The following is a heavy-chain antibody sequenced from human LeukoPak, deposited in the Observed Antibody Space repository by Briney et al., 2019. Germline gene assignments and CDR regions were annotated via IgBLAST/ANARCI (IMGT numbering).Heavy chain of an antibody. Sequence: SETLSLTCTVSGGSISSGGYYWSWIRQHPGKGLEWIGYIYYSGSTYYNPSLKSRVTISVDTSKNQFSLKLSSVTAADTAVYYCARGEDYVWGSQGSYYFDYWGQGTLVTVSS. CDR3: ARGEDYVWGSQGSYYFDY. J-gene: IGHJ4*02. CDR1: GGSISSGGYY. V-gene: IGHV4-31*03. CDR2: IYYSGST. D-gene: IGHD3-16*01.